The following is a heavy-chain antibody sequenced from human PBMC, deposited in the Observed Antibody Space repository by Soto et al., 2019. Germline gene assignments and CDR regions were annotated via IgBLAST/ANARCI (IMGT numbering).Heavy chain of an antibody. CDR2: IYYSGST. J-gene: IGHJ4*02. Sequence: PAETLSLTCAVSGGSISSSSYYWGWIRQPPGKGLEWIGSIYYSGSTYYNPSLKSRVTISVDTSKNQFSLKLSSVTAADTAVYYCAEPTRWLWGQGTLVTVSS. V-gene: IGHV4-39*01. CDR3: AEPTRWL. D-gene: IGHD5-12*01. CDR1: GGSISSSSYY.